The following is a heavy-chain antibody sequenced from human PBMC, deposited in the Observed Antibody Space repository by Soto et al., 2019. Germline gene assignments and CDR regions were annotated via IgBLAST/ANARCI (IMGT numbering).Heavy chain of an antibody. V-gene: IGHV3-7*01. CDR2: IKQDGSGE. CDR1: GFTFSTYW. Sequence: GSLRLSCAASGFTFSTYWMSWVRQAPGKGLEWVGNIKQDGSGENYVDSVKGRFTISRDNANHSLYLQMNSLRAEDTAVCYCARDRGPPRYLYYGMDVWGQGTTVTVSS. J-gene: IGHJ6*02. CDR3: ARDRGPPRYLYYGMDV. D-gene: IGHD3-10*01.